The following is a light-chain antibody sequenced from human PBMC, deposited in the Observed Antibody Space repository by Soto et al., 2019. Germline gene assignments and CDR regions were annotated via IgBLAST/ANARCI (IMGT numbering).Light chain of an antibody. V-gene: IGLV2-8*01. CDR3: ISYAGP. J-gene: IGLJ2*01. CDR2: EVS. CDR1: SSDVGGYNY. Sequence: QSALTQPPSASGSPGQSVTISCTGTSSDVGGYNYVSWYQQHPGKAPKLMIYEVSKRPSGVPDRFSGSKSGNTASLTVSGLQAEDEADYYCISYAGPFGGGTKLTVL.